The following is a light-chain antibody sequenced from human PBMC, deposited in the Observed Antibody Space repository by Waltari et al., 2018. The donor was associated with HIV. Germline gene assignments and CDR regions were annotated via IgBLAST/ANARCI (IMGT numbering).Light chain of an antibody. CDR2: GAS. Sequence: EIVLTQSPGTLSLSPGERATLSCRASQRVSNSYLAWYQQKPGPATRLLIYGASSRATGIPDRVSGSGSVTDFTLTISRLEPEDFAVYYGQQYGSSPRTFGQGTKVEIK. V-gene: IGKV3-20*01. J-gene: IGKJ1*01. CDR1: QRVSNSY. CDR3: QQYGSSPRT.